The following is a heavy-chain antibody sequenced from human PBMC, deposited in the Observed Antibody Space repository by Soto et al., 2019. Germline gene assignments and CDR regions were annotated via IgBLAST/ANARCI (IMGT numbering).Heavy chain of an antibody. CDR2: IIPIFGTA. D-gene: IGHD5-12*01. CDR1: GGTFSSYA. Sequence: ASVKVSCKASGGTFSSYAISWVRQAPGQGLEWMGGIIPIFGTANYAQKFQGRVTITADESTSTAYMELSSLRSEDTAVYYCARDRGGYSGYDLYYYGMDVWGQGTTVTVSS. J-gene: IGHJ6*02. V-gene: IGHV1-69*13. CDR3: ARDRGGYSGYDLYYYGMDV.